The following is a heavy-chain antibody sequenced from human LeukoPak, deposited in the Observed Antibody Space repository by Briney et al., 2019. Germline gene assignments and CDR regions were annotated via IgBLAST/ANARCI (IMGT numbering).Heavy chain of an antibody. Sequence: GGSLRLSCAASGFTFSGSAMHWVRQASGKGLEWVGRIRSKANHYATAYAASVKGRFTVSRDDSKNTAYLQMNSLRAEDTAVYYCAREGVGATGFDYWGQGTLVTVSS. V-gene: IGHV3-73*01. CDR1: GFTFSGSA. J-gene: IGHJ4*02. D-gene: IGHD1-26*01. CDR2: IRSKANHYAT. CDR3: AREGVGATGFDY.